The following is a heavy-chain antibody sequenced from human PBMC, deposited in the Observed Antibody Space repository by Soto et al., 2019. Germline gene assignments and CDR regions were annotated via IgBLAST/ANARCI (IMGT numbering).Heavy chain of an antibody. J-gene: IGHJ5*02. V-gene: IGHV3-7*04. CDR3: TRNRGYGSRSYPFDP. CDR1: GLTFSNYW. D-gene: IGHD3-10*01. Sequence: EVQLVESGGGKVQPGGSLRLSCAASGLTFSNYWMAWVRKAPGKGLEGVANIKQDGREKDYVDSVKGRFTISRDNAKNSLHLQMNSLRVEDTAVYYCTRNRGYGSRSYPFDPWGQGTLVTVSS. CDR2: IKQDGREK.